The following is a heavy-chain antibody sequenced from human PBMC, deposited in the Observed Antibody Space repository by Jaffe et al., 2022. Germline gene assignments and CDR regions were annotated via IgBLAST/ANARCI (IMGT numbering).Heavy chain of an antibody. CDR2: IYTSGST. J-gene: IGHJ4*02. CDR1: GGSISSGSYY. CDR3: ARARARRDGYNGNYYFDY. D-gene: IGHD1-1*01. V-gene: IGHV4-61*02. Sequence: QVQLQESGPGLVKPSQTLSLTCTVSGGSISSGSYYWSWIRQPAGKGLEWIGRIYTSGSTNYNPSLKSRVTISVDTSKNQFSLKLSSVTAADTAVYYCARARARRDGYNGNYYFDYWGQGTLVTVSS.